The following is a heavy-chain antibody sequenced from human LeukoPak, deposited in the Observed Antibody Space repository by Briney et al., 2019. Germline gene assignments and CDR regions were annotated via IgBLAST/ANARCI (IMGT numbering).Heavy chain of an antibody. D-gene: IGHD6-19*01. CDR2: ISSSGSTI. CDR1: GFTFSSYE. CDR3: ARGIAVAGTAYYYYGMDV. V-gene: IGHV3-48*03. Sequence: GRSLRLSCAASGFTFSSYEMNWVRQAPGKGLEWVSYISSSGSTIYYADSVKGRFTISRDNAKNSLYLQMNSLRAEDTAVYYCARGIAVAGTAYYYYGMDVWGQGTTVTVSS. J-gene: IGHJ6*02.